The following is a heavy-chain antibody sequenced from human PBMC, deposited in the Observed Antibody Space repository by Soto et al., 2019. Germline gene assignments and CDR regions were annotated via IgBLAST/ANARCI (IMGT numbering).Heavy chain of an antibody. V-gene: IGHV3-21*01. CDR2: ISSSRSYI. D-gene: IGHD5-18*01. CDR3: ARVRRRGYSFGLDRAAFDI. J-gene: IGHJ3*02. CDR1: VFTVSRDW. Sequence: PGGSLIVSCADFVFTVSRDWMSWVRQAPGKGLECVSCISSSRSYICYADSVKGRFTIARDNAKNSLYLQMNSLRAEDTAVYYCARVRRRGYSFGLDRAAFDIWGHGTMVTV.